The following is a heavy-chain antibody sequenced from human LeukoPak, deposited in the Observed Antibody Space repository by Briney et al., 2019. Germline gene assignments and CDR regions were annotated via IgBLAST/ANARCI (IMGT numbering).Heavy chain of an antibody. J-gene: IGHJ3*02. V-gene: IGHV3-23*01. CDR1: GFTFSSYA. D-gene: IGHD5-18*01. CDR3: ANSGYNYDYGAFDI. Sequence: GGSLRLSCAASGFTFSSYAMSWVRQAPGKGLEWVSAISGSGGSTYYADSVKGRFIISRDNGKKTLYVQINSLRAEDTAVYYCANSGYNYDYGAFDIWGQGTMVTVSS. CDR2: ISGSGGST.